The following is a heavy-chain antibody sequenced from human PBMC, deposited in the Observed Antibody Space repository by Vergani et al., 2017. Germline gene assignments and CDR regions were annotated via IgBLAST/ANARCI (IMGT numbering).Heavy chain of an antibody. Sequence: QVLLVQSGAEVKKPGASVRVSCKTSGYTFTNYYIHWVRQAPGQGLEWMGIINPSGGSTTYAQQFQGRLTMTRDTSTSTVYMDLSNLRSEDTAVYYCARGASYFGSGQGDYWGQGTLVTVTS. CDR1: GYTFTNYY. CDR2: INPSGGST. J-gene: IGHJ4*02. CDR3: ARGASYFGSGQGDY. V-gene: IGHV1-46*01. D-gene: IGHD3-10*01.